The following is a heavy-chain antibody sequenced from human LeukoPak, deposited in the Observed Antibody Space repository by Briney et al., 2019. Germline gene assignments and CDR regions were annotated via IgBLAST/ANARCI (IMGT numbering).Heavy chain of an antibody. Sequence: PGGSLRLSCAASGFTFSSYAMSWVRQAPGKGLEWVSLIGSSGGSTYYADSVKGRLTISRDNSNHTLSLQMNSLRVEDTAIYYCVKDIQLSTWGLGTMVTVSS. D-gene: IGHD5-24*01. CDR1: GFTFSSYA. CDR3: VKDIQLST. CDR2: IGSSGGST. V-gene: IGHV3-23*01. J-gene: IGHJ3*01.